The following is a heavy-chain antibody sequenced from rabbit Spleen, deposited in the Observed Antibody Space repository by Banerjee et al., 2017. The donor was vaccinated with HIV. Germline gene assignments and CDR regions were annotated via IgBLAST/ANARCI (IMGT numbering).Heavy chain of an antibody. CDR3: ARDVVSRDSRVRLDL. CDR2: IDTGSSGGT. Sequence: QSLEESGGGLVKPGASLTLTCAASGFSFSSSYDMCWVRQAPGKGLEWIGCIDTGSSGGTWYASWAKGRFTISKTSSTTVTLQVASLTAADTATYFCARDVVSRDSRVRLDLWGQGTLVTVS. D-gene: IGHD1-1*01. V-gene: IGHV1S40*01. CDR1: GFSFSSSYD. J-gene: IGHJ3*01.